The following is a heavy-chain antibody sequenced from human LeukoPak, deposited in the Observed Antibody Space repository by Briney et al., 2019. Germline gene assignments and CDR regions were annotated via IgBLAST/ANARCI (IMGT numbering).Heavy chain of an antibody. V-gene: IGHV4-39*01. CDR2: IYYSGST. CDR1: GGSISSSSYY. J-gene: IGHJ4*02. CDR3: ARHYGSGTEGFFDY. Sequence: PSETLSLTCTVSGGSISSSSYYWGWIRQPPGKGLEWIGSIYYSGSTCYNPSLKSRVTISVDTSKNQFSLKLSSVTAADTAVYYCARHYGSGTEGFFDYWGQGTLVTVSS. D-gene: IGHD3-10*01.